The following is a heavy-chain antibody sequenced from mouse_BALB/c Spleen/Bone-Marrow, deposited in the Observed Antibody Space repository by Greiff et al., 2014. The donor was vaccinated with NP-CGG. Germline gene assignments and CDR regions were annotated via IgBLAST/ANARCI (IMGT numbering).Heavy chain of an antibody. CDR3: ASYFGNAMDY. CDR2: ISTYSGKT. Sequence: LVESGPELVRAGVSVKISCKGSGYTFTEYVMHWVRQSHAKSLEWIGVISTYSGKTNYNQKFKGKATMTVDKSSSTAYMELARLTSEDSAIYYCASYFGNAMDYWGQGTSVTVSS. J-gene: IGHJ4*01. CDR1: GYTFTEYV. D-gene: IGHD2-1*01. V-gene: IGHV1-67*01.